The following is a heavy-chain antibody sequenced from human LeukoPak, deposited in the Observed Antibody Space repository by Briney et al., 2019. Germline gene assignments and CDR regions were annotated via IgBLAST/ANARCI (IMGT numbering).Heavy chain of an antibody. CDR1: SGSISTYY. V-gene: IGHV4-59*08. CDR2: VYYSGTT. Sequence: SETLSLTCSVSSGSISTYYWSWIRQTPGKGLEWIGYVYYSGTTNYNPSLKGRVTISSDTSKNQFSLNLRSVNVADTAIYYCARHGGSLGYFDSWGQGTLVTVSS. D-gene: IGHD1-26*01. J-gene: IGHJ4*02. CDR3: ARHGGSLGYFDS.